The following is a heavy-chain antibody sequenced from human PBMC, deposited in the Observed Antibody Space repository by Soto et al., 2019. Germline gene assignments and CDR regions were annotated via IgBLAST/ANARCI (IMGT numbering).Heavy chain of an antibody. Sequence: QVQLVQSGAEVKKPGSSVKVSCKGSGGNRYTITWVRQAPGQGLEWMGRIIPMFGIATYAQNFQGRVTISADKSTSTADMELSSLRSEDTAVYYCARDSGPSDVVPAAISAMDVWGQGTTVTVSS. CDR2: IIPMFGIA. D-gene: IGHD2-2*01. V-gene: IGHV1-69*08. CDR1: GGNRYT. J-gene: IGHJ6*02. CDR3: ARDSGPSDVVPAAISAMDV.